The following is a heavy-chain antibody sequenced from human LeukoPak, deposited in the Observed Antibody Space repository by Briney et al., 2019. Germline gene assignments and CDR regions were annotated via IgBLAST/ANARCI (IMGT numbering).Heavy chain of an antibody. V-gene: IGHV4-34*01. CDR3: ARGRVYHPWLIDY. D-gene: IGHD6-13*01. J-gene: IGHJ4*02. Sequence: PSETLSLTCAVYGGSFSGYYWSWIRQPPGKGLEWIGEINHSGSTNYNPSLKSRVTISVDTSKNQFSLKLSSVTAADTAVYYCARGRVYHPWLIDYWRQGTLVTVSS. CDR1: GGSFSGYY. CDR2: INHSGST.